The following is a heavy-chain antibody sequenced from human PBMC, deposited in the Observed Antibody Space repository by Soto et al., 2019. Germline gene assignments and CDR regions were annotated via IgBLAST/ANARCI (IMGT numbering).Heavy chain of an antibody. V-gene: IGHV5-10-1*03. CDR3: VRLGFDYYYGLDV. Sequence: EVQLVQSGPEVKKPGESLRISCKGSGYSFTSKWIGWVRQMAGKGLEWMGRIDPSDSYTNYSPSLQGLVTISADKSIDTAYLQWSSLKASDAAMYYCVRLGFDYYYGLDVWGQGTTITVSS. CDR2: IDPSDSYT. J-gene: IGHJ6*02. D-gene: IGHD2-2*03. CDR1: GYSFTSKW.